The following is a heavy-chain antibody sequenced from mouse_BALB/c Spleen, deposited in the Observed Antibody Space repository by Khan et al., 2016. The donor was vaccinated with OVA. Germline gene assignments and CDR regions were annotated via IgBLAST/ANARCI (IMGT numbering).Heavy chain of an antibody. J-gene: IGHJ3*01. CDR1: GYTFTSYI. CDR3: ARGGFGSFAY. CDR2: IYPYNDGT. Sequence: EVKLMESGPELVKPGASVKMSFKASGYTFTSYIMHWVKQKPGQGLECIGYIYPYNDGTKYNEKFKGKATLSSDKSSSTAYMELSSLTSEDSAVYYCARGGFGSFAYWGQGTLVTVSA. V-gene: IGHV1S136*01. D-gene: IGHD2-2*01.